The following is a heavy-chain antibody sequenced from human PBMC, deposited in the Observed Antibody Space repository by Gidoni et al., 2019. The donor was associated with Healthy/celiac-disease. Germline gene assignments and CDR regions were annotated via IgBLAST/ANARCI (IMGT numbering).Heavy chain of an antibody. CDR2: ISSISIYI. CDR3: ARDLAYCGGDCYSSYGMDV. CDR1: GCALRSYS. D-gene: IGHD2-21*02. Sequence: EVQLVESEGGLVKRGESLRRHGSASGCALRSYSMNWVRQAPGKGLEWVSSISSISIYIYYADSVKGRFTISRDTAKNSLYLQMNSLRAEDTAVYYCARDLAYCGGDCYSSYGMDVWGQGTTVTVSS. V-gene: IGHV3-21*01. J-gene: IGHJ6*02.